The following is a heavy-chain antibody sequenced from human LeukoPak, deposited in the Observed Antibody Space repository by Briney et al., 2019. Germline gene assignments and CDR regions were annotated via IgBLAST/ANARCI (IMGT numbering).Heavy chain of an antibody. CDR1: GFSFRMYA. CDR2: ISGSADRT. Sequence: PGGSLRLSCVGSGFSFRMYAMNWVRQTPGKGLEWVSTISGSADRTYYADSAKGRFTISRDNSKNTVYLQLSSLRAADTAVYFCAKRRDYDGYSYSRFYLESWGQGTLVTVSS. CDR3: AKRRDYDGYSYSRFYLES. D-gene: IGHD3-16*01. V-gene: IGHV3-23*01. J-gene: IGHJ4*02.